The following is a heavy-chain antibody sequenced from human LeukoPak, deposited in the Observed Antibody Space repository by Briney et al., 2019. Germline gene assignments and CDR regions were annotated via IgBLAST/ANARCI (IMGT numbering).Heavy chain of an antibody. CDR1: GGSISSGSYY. J-gene: IGHJ4*02. D-gene: IGHD4-17*01. V-gene: IGHV4-61*02. CDR3: ARQEYSTPGTTGPFNY. CDR2: IYTSGST. Sequence: SQTLSLTCTVSGGSISSGSYYWSWIRQPAGKGLEWIGRIYTSGSTNYNPSLKSRVTISVDTSKNQFSLKLSSVTAADTAVFYCARQEYSTPGTTGPFNYWGQGIPVTVSS.